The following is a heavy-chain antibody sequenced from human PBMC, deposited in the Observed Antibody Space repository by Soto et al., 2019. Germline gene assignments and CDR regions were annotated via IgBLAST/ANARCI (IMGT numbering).Heavy chain of an antibody. V-gene: IGHV3-23*01. Sequence: EVQLLESGVGLVQPGGSLRLSCAASGFTFSSYAMSWVRQAPGKGMEWVAGISGSGGSTYYADSVKGRFTISRENSKNTLYLQMNSLRAEDAAVYYCSKDLVGSNSDYYDYWGQGTLVTVSS. CDR1: GFTFSSYA. J-gene: IGHJ4*02. D-gene: IGHD2-15*01. CDR3: SKDLVGSNSDYYDY. CDR2: ISGSGGST.